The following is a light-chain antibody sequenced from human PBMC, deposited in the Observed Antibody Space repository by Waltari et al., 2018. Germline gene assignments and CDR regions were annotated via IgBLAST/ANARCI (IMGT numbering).Light chain of an antibody. CDR3: GTLDNSMRRV. CDR1: SSDLGNNF. Sequence: QSVLTQPPSVSAAPGQKVTISCSGSSSDLGNNFVSWYQQFPGAAPKLLIYENNKRPSGIPDRFSGSKSGTSATLGITGLQTGDEADYYCGTLDNSMRRVFGGGTKLTVL. J-gene: IGLJ3*02. V-gene: IGLV1-51*02. CDR2: ENN.